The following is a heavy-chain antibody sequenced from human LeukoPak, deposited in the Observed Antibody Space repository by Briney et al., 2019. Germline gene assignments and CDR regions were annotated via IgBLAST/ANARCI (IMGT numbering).Heavy chain of an antibody. D-gene: IGHD6-13*01. V-gene: IGHV4-59*08. CDR3: ARRWYSSSWYFDY. J-gene: IGHJ4*02. CDR1: GGSISSYY. Sequence: SETLSLTCTVSGGSISSYYWSWIRQPPGKGLEWIGYIYYSGSTNYNPSLKSRVTISVDTSKNQFSLKLSSVTAADTAVYYCARRWYSSSWYFDYWGQGTLVTVSS. CDR2: IYYSGST.